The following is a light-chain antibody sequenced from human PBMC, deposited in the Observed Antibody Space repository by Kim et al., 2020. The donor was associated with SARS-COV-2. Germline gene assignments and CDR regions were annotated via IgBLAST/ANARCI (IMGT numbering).Light chain of an antibody. V-gene: IGLV1-47*01. CDR3: AAWDDSLSGPV. Sequence: GQRVTISCSGGSSNIGSNYVFWYLHLPGTAPKLLIYRNNQRPSGVPDRFSGSKSGTSASLAISGLRSEDEADYYCAAWDDSLSGPVFGGGTKVTVL. J-gene: IGLJ3*02. CDR2: RNN. CDR1: SSNIGSNY.